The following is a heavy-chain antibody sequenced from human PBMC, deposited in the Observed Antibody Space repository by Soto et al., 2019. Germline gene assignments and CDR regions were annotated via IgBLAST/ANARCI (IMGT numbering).Heavy chain of an antibody. V-gene: IGHV4-34*01. D-gene: IGHD4-17*01. CDR1: GGSFSGYY. J-gene: IGHJ4*02. CDR3: ARCKDYGDSQGLGY. Sequence: QVQLQQWGAGLLKPSETLSLTCAVYGGSFSGYYWSWIRQPPGQGLEWIGEINHSGSTNDNPSLQRRVTISVDTSKNQFSLKLSSVTAADTAVYYCARCKDYGDSQGLGYWGQGTLVTVSS. CDR2: INHSGST.